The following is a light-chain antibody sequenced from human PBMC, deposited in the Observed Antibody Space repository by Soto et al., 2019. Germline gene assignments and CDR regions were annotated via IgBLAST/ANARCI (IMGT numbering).Light chain of an antibody. J-gene: IGLJ1*01. V-gene: IGLV1-40*01. CDR2: GTT. CDR1: SSNIGAGYD. CDR3: HSYDSSLSASV. Sequence: QSARTQTPSVSGAPGQRVTISCTGRSSNIGAGYDVHWYQHLPGTAPKLLIYGTTKRPSGVPDRFSRSKSGNPASLASPGLQAEDEADYYCHSYDSSLSASVFGAGTKVTVL.